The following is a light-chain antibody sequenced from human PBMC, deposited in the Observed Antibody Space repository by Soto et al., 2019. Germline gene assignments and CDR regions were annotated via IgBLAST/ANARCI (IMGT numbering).Light chain of an antibody. Sequence: EIVLTQSPGTLSLSPGERATLSCRASQSVSSTYLAWYQQKSGQAPRLLMYGASSRATGIPGRFSGSGSETAFTLTISRLEPEDFAVYYCQQYGSSTWTFGQGTKVEIK. V-gene: IGKV3-20*01. CDR1: QSVSSTY. CDR2: GAS. J-gene: IGKJ1*01. CDR3: QQYGSSTWT.